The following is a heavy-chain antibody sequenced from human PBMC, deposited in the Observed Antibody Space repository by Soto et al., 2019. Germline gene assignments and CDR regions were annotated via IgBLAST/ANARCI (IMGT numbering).Heavy chain of an antibody. Sequence: PSETLSLTCTVSGGSISSYYWSWIRQPPGKGLEWIGYIYYSGSTNYNPSLKSRVTISVDTSKNQFSLKLSSVTAADTAVYYCAGTMVRGVTYYYYGMDVWGQGTTVTVSS. CDR2: IYYSGST. CDR3: AGTMVRGVTYYYYGMDV. D-gene: IGHD3-10*01. CDR1: GGSISSYY. J-gene: IGHJ6*02. V-gene: IGHV4-59*01.